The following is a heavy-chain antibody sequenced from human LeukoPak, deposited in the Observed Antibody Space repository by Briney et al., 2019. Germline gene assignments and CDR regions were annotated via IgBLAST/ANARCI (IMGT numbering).Heavy chain of an antibody. V-gene: IGHV3-23*01. Sequence: GGSLRLSCAASGFTFDDYAMHWVRQSPGKGLEWVSGISGSGGSTYYADSVKGRFTISRDNSKNTLYLQMNSLRAEDTAVYYCAKTFSCSSTSCSSSGGYVWGSYRLPIFDYWGQGTLVTVSS. CDR2: ISGSGGST. J-gene: IGHJ4*02. D-gene: IGHD3-16*02. CDR1: GFTFDDYA. CDR3: AKTFSCSSTSCSSSGGYVWGSYRLPIFDY.